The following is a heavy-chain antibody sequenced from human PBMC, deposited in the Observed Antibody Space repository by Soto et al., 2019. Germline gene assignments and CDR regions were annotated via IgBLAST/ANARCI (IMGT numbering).Heavy chain of an antibody. D-gene: IGHD3-16*01. Sequence: QVQLVESGGGVVQPGRSLRLSCAASGFTFSSYGMHWVRQAPGKGLEWVAVIWYDGSNKYHADSVKGRFTISRDNSKNRLYWQRNSLRAEDTSVYYCAREGSGGVTSGGPLDSWGQGTLVTVSS. CDR2: IWYDGSNK. V-gene: IGHV3-33*01. CDR1: GFTFSSYG. J-gene: IGHJ4*02. CDR3: AREGSGGVTSGGPLDS.